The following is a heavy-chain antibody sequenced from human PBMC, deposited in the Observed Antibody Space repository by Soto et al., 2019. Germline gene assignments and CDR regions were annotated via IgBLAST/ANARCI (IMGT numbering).Heavy chain of an antibody. CDR2: ISYDGSNK. CDR3: AKDHGEGGWSTSDY. D-gene: IGHD6-19*01. V-gene: IGHV3-30*18. Sequence: GGSLRLSCAASGFTFSSYGMHWVRQAPGKGLEWVAVISYDGSNKYYADSVKGRFTISRDNSKNTLYLQMNSLRAEDTAVYYCAKDHGEGGWSTSDYWGQGTLVTVSS. J-gene: IGHJ4*02. CDR1: GFTFSSYG.